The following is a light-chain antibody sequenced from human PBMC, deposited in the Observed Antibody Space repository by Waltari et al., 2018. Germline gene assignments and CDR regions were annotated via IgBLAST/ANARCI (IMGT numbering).Light chain of an antibody. CDR3: AAWDESLSGWV. CDR1: SSNIGSNY. V-gene: IGLV1-47*01. J-gene: IGLJ3*02. Sequence: QSVLTQPPSASGTPGQRVTISCSGSSSNIGSNYAYWYQQLPGTAPKLLIYRTNQRPSGVPDRFSVSKSGTSASLAISGLLSEDEADYYCAAWDESLSGWVFGGGTKLTVL. CDR2: RTN.